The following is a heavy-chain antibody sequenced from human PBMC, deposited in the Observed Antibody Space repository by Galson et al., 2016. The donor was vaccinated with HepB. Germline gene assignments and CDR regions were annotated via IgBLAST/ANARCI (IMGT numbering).Heavy chain of an antibody. J-gene: IGHJ6*02. CDR3: ATGRIVAAGTSHYYAADI. CDR2: LIPVLSMS. CDR1: GGSLRNYD. D-gene: IGHD6-13*01. V-gene: IGHV1-69*04. Sequence: SVKVSCKASGGSLRNYDLSWLRQAPGQGLEWMGRLIPVLSMSNYTQKFQGRVTITADRSTNIGYMELSSLRSEDTAVYYCATGRIVAAGTSHYYAADIWGQGTTVTVSS.